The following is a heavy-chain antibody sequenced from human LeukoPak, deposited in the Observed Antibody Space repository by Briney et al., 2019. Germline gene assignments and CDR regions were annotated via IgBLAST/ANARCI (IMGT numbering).Heavy chain of an antibody. Sequence: SETLSLTCTVSGGSLSSGDYYWSWIRQPPGKGLEWIGYIYYSGSTYYNPSLKSRVTISVDTSKNQFSLKLSSVTAADTAVYYCARSTNYDFWSGYLRYYYYMDVWGKGTTVTVSS. V-gene: IGHV4-30-4*08. CDR2: IYYSGST. CDR1: GGSLSSGDYY. CDR3: ARSTNYDFWSGYLRYYYYMDV. J-gene: IGHJ6*03. D-gene: IGHD3-3*01.